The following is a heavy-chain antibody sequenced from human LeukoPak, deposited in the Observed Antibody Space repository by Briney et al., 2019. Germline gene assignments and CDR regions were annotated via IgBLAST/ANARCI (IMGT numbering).Heavy chain of an antibody. D-gene: IGHD5-18*01. CDR3: ARYVDTTMLT. CDR2: ISSSSSTI. CDR1: GFTFSSYT. V-gene: IGHV3-48*02. J-gene: IGHJ4*02. Sequence: GGSLRLSCAASGFTFSSYTMNWVRQAPGKGLEWVSYISSSSSTIYYADSVKGRFTISRDNAKNSLYLQMNSLRDEDTAGYYCARYVDTTMLTWGQGTLVTVSS.